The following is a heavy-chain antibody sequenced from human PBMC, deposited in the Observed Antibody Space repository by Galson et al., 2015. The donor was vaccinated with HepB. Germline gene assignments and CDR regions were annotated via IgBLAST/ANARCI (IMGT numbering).Heavy chain of an antibody. Sequence: SLRLSCAASGFTFSNYEMHWVRQAPGKGLEWVAFIWYDGSNKYYADSVKGRFTISRDNSKNTLYLQMSSLRAEDTAVYYCARDRRYDGSSIYYSFDVWGQGTPVTVSS. J-gene: IGHJ4*01. CDR2: IWYDGSNK. CDR1: GFTFSNYE. V-gene: IGHV3-33*08. CDR3: ARDRRYDGSSIYYSFDV. D-gene: IGHD3-22*01.